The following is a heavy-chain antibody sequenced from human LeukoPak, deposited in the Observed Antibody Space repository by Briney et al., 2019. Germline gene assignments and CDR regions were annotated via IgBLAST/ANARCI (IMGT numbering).Heavy chain of an antibody. D-gene: IGHD1-26*01. V-gene: IGHV4-39*01. CDR3: AGHRASGGATGFHY. Sequence: SETLFLTCTVSSGSISNSGYYWGWIRQPPGKGLEWIGSIYYSGSAYYNASLKSRVTISVDTSKNQFSLKVSSVTAADTAVYFCAGHRASGGATGFHYWGQGTLVTVSS. CDR2: IYYSGSA. CDR1: SGSISNSGYY. J-gene: IGHJ4*02.